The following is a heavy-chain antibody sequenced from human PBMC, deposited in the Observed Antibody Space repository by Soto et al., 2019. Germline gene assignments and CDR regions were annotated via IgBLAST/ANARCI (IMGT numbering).Heavy chain of an antibody. CDR1: GGTLSSYA. Sequence: GASVKVSCKASGGTLSSYAISWVRQAPGQGLEWMGGIIPIFGTANYAQKFQGRVTITADESTSTAYMELSSLRPEDTAVYYCAREGVTIFGVVIGPIDYWGQGTLVTVSS. J-gene: IGHJ4*02. CDR3: AREGVTIFGVVIGPIDY. V-gene: IGHV1-69*13. CDR2: IIPIFGTA. D-gene: IGHD3-3*01.